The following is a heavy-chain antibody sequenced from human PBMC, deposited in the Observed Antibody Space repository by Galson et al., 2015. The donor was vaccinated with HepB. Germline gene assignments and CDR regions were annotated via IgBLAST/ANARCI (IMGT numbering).Heavy chain of an antibody. CDR3: ARGVMETPGIDY. CDR2: INQDGGDK. V-gene: IGHV3-7*03. Sequence: SLRLSCAASEFTFSNYWINWVRQGPGKGLEWVANINQDGGDKSYADSGNGRFTISRDNAKNSVFLQMHSLRADDTAVYYCARGVMETPGIDYWGQGALVTVS. CDR1: EFTFSNYW. J-gene: IGHJ4*02. D-gene: IGHD1-1*01.